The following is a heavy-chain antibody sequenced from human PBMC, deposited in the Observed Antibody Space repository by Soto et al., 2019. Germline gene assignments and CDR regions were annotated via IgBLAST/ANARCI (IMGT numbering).Heavy chain of an antibody. D-gene: IGHD3-16*01. J-gene: IGHJ6*02. CDR3: ARDVLGGYYGMDV. CDR2: INPSGGTT. Sequence: ASVKVSCKASRYTFTTYYMHWVRQAPGQGLEWMGIINPSGGTTGFAQKFQGRVTMTRDTSTSTVYMELSSLRSEDTAVYYCARDVLGGYYGMDVWGQGTTVTVSS. V-gene: IGHV1-46*01. CDR1: RYTFTTYY.